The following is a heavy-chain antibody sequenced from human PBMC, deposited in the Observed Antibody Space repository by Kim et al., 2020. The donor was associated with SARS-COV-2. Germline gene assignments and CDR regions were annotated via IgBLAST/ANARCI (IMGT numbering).Heavy chain of an antibody. J-gene: IGHJ4*02. V-gene: IGHV3-64D*06. CDR2: ISSNGGST. Sequence: GGSLRLSCSASGFTFSSYAMHWVRQAPGKGLEYVSAISSNGGSTYYADSVKGRFTISRDNSKNTLYLQMSSLRAEDTAVYYCVKGGQQLGPNFDYWGQGTLVTVSS. D-gene: IGHD6-13*01. CDR1: GFTFSSYA. CDR3: VKGGQQLGPNFDY.